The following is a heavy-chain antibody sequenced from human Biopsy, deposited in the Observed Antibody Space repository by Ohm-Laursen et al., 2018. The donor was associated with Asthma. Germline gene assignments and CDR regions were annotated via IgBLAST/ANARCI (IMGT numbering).Heavy chain of an antibody. CDR1: PGSINDYY. Sequence: SETLSPTCTVSPGSINDYYWNWIRQFPGKGLEWIGYVHSTGSTRFNPSLKSRLTISVDTSVDQVSLKLTSVTAADTAVYYCARATSTWSQSGPHYFDHWGQGTLVTVSS. V-gene: IGHV4-59*01. CDR3: ARATSTWSQSGPHYFDH. D-gene: IGHD6-13*01. J-gene: IGHJ4*02. CDR2: VHSTGST.